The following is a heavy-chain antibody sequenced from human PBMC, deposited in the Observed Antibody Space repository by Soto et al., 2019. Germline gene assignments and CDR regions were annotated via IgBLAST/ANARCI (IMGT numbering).Heavy chain of an antibody. J-gene: IGHJ3*02. CDR1: GFTFSSYS. V-gene: IGHV3-48*01. CDR3: ARDPLRDAFDI. D-gene: IGHD5-12*01. CDR2: ISSSSSTI. Sequence: GGSLRLSCAASGFTFSSYSMNWVRQAPGKGLEWVSYISSSSSTIYYADSVKGRFTISRDNAKNSLYLQMNSLRAEDSAVYYCARDPLRDAFDIWGQGTMVTVSS.